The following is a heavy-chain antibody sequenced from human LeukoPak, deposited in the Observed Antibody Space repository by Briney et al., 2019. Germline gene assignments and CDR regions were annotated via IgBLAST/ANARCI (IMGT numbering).Heavy chain of an antibody. Sequence: GGSLRLSCAASGFTFTDYSMNWVRHAPGKGLEWVSSISTVSTYKRYEDSAKGRFTISRDNSKNLLYLQMSSLSAEDTAVYYCTRDGSGFYHYYYMDVWGKGTTVTVSS. CDR2: ISTVSTYK. CDR3: TRDGSGFYHYYYMDV. V-gene: IGHV3-21*01. D-gene: IGHD6-25*01. CDR1: GFTFTDYS. J-gene: IGHJ6*03.